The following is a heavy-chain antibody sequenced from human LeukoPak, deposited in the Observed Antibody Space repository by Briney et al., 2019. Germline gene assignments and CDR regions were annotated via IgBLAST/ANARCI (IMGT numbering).Heavy chain of an antibody. V-gene: IGHV1-69*13. Sequence: SVKVSCKASGGTFSSYAISWVRQAPGQGLGWMGGIIPIFGTANYAQKFQGRVTITADESTSTAYMELSSLRSDDTAVYYCARDRGDDTVSYFDYWGQGTLVTVSS. CDR3: ARDRGDDTVSYFDY. D-gene: IGHD3-22*01. CDR2: IIPIFGTA. CDR1: GGTFSSYA. J-gene: IGHJ4*02.